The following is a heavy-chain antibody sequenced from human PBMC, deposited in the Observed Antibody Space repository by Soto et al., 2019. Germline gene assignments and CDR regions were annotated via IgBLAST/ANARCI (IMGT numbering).Heavy chain of an antibody. CDR2: IKQDGSEK. J-gene: IGHJ3*02. Sequence: GGSLRLSCAASGFTFSSYWMSWVRQAPGKGLEWVANIKQDGSEKYYVDSVKGRFTISRDNAKNSLYLQMNSLRAEDTAVYYCARVNYYDSSGASDAFDIWGQGTMVT. D-gene: IGHD3-22*01. V-gene: IGHV3-7*05. CDR3: ARVNYYDSSGASDAFDI. CDR1: GFTFSSYW.